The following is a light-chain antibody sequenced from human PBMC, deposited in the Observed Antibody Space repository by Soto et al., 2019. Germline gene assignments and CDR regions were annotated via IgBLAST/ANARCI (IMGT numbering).Light chain of an antibody. CDR3: QQSDSTPQT. CDR1: QSISSD. Sequence: DIQMTQSPSSLSASVGDRVTITCRAIQSISSDLNWYQQKPGKAPKLLIYAASSLQSGVPSRFSGSGSGTDVTLTISSLQPEDFATYYCQQSDSTPQTFGQGTKVEIK. CDR2: AAS. V-gene: IGKV1-39*01. J-gene: IGKJ1*01.